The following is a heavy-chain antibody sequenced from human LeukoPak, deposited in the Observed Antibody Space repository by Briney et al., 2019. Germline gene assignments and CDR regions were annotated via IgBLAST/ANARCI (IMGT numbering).Heavy chain of an antibody. J-gene: IGHJ2*01. D-gene: IGHD1-26*01. Sequence: GGSLRLSCAASGFTFSSYWMSWVRQAPGKGLEWVANINQDGSGKYYVDSVKGRFTISRDNAKNSLYLQMNSLRAEDTAVYYCARVVGAGYFDLWGRGTLVTVSS. CDR3: ARVVGAGYFDL. V-gene: IGHV3-7*01. CDR1: GFTFSSYW. CDR2: INQDGSGK.